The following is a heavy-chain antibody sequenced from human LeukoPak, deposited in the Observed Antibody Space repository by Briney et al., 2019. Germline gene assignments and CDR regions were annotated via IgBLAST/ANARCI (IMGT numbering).Heavy chain of an antibody. CDR1: GGSISSSTFY. D-gene: IGHD6-19*01. CDR2: IFSGGST. CDR3: ARKVYSSGWVYYYYYYMDV. V-gene: IGHV4-39*02. Sequence: SETLSLTCTVSGGSISSSTFYWGWIRQPPGKGLEWIGSIFSGGSTYYNPSLKSRVTISVDTSKNHFSLRLSSVTAADTAVYYCARKVYSSGWVYYYYYYMDVWGKGTTVTVSS. J-gene: IGHJ6*03.